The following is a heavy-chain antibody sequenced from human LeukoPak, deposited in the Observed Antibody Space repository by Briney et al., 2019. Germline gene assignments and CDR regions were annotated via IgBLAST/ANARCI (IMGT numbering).Heavy chain of an antibody. V-gene: IGHV1-69*01. CDR1: VGTFSSYA. D-gene: IGHD2-15*01. J-gene: IGHJ5*02. CDR2: IIPIFGTA. Sequence: GASVNVSCKASVGTFSSYAISWVRQAPGQGLEWMGGIIPIFGTANNPQKLHGRVTVPPDGYTRPATLELSRLRSDDTAVYYCARDRCSGGSCYYALWFDPWGQGTLVTVSS. CDR3: ARDRCSGGSCYYALWFDP.